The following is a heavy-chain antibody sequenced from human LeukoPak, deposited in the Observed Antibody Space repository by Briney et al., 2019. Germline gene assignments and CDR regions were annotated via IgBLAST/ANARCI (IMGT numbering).Heavy chain of an antibody. CDR2: ISRSGVTI. CDR1: EFTFSSYS. CDR3: ARSEVGPPPGYFFYMDV. Sequence: PGGSLRLSCAASEFTFSSYSMNWVRQAPGKGLEWISYISRSGVTIYYADSVKGRFTISRDNARNSLYLQMNSLRAEDTAMYYCARSEVGPPPGYFFYMDVWGKGTTVTVSS. J-gene: IGHJ6*03. V-gene: IGHV3-48*01. D-gene: IGHD1-26*01.